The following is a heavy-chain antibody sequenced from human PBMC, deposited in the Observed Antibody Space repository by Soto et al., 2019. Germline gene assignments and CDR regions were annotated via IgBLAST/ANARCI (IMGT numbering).Heavy chain of an antibody. Sequence: PGGSLRLSCAASGFTFSSYWMSWVRQAPGKGLEWVANIKQDGSEKYYVDSVKGRLTISRDNAKHSLYLQMNSLRAEATAVYYCARDLGSWIQMYYFDYWGKGT. CDR1: GFTFSSYW. V-gene: IGHV3-7*01. J-gene: IGHJ4*02. D-gene: IGHD5-18*01. CDR3: ARDLGSWIQMYYFDY. CDR2: IKQDGSEK.